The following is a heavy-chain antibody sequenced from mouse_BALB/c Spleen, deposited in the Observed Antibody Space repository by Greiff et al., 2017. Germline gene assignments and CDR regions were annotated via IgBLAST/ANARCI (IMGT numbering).Heavy chain of an antibody. J-gene: IGHJ1*01. Sequence: VQLVESGAELVRPGASVKLSCKASGYTFTSYWINWVKQRPGQGLEWIGNIYPSDSYTNYNQKFKDKATLTVDKSSSTAYMQLSSPTSEDSAVYYCTRGVRYFDVWGAGTTVTVSS. CDR1: GYTFTSYW. CDR2: IYPSDSYT. V-gene: IGHV1-69*02. D-gene: IGHD2-14*01. CDR3: TRGVRYFDV.